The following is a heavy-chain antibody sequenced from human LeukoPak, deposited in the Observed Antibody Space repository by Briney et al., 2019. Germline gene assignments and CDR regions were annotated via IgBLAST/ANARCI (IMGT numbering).Heavy chain of an antibody. CDR1: GFTFTTYW. CDR3: AKEGNMYYN. Sequence: LGGSLRLSCAASGFTFTTYWMSWVRQAPGKGLEWVANIKQDGSEKYYVDSVKGRFTISRDNAKNSLYLQMNSLRAEDTAVYYCAKEGNMYYNWGQGTLVTVSS. D-gene: IGHD3-10*01. J-gene: IGHJ4*02. V-gene: IGHV3-7*01. CDR2: IKQDGSEK.